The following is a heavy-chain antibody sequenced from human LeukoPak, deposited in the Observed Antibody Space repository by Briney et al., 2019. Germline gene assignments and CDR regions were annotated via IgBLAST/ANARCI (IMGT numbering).Heavy chain of an antibody. D-gene: IGHD1-26*01. CDR3: ARDRKIVGVDWGLFDY. Sequence: ASVKVSCKASGYTFTNFGINWVRRAPGQGLEWMGAISAYNGNTKYAQKFQGRVTMTTDTSTSTAYMELRSLRSDDTAVYYCARDRKIVGVDWGLFDYWGQGTLVTVSS. J-gene: IGHJ4*02. CDR2: ISAYNGNT. V-gene: IGHV1-18*01. CDR1: GYTFTNFG.